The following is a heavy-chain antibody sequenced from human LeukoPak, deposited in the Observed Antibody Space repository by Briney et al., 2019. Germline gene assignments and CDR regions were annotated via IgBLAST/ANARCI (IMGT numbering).Heavy chain of an antibody. J-gene: IGHJ3*02. CDR1: GYTFTGYY. V-gene: IGHV1-2*02. Sequence: ASVKVSCKASGYTFTGYYMHWVRQAPGQGLEWMGWINPNSGGTNYAQKFQGRVTMTRDTSISTAYMELSRLRSDDTAVYYCARYLPSSSWYEAFDIWGQGTMVTVSS. CDR2: INPNSGGT. D-gene: IGHD6-13*01. CDR3: ARYLPSSSWYEAFDI.